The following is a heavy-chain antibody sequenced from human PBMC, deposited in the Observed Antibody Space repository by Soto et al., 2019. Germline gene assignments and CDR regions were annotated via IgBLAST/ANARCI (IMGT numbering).Heavy chain of an antibody. CDR3: ARDYSSSWNNWFDP. CDR1: GFTFSSYE. CDR2: TSSSGSTI. Sequence: GGSLRLSCAASGFTFSSYEMNWVRQAPGKGLEWVSYTSSSGSTIYYADSVKGRFTVSRDNAKNSPYLQMNSLRAEDTAVYYCARDYSSSWNNWFDPWGQGTLVTVSS. J-gene: IGHJ5*02. D-gene: IGHD6-13*01. V-gene: IGHV3-48*03.